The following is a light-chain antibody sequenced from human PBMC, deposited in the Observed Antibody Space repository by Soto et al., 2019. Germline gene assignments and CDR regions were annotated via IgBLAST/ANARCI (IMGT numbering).Light chain of an antibody. CDR2: DAS. J-gene: IGKJ5*01. V-gene: IGKV3-11*01. Sequence: IVLTQAPVTLSLSPGERATLLVMASQRVSGYLAWYQQKPGQAPRLLIYDASNRATGIPARFSGSGSGTDFTLTISSLEPEDFAVYYCQQRSNWPPITFGQGTRLEI. CDR1: QRVSGY. CDR3: QQRSNWPPIT.